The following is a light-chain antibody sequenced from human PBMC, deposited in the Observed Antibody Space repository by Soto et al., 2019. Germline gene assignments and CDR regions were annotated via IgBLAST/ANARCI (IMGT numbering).Light chain of an antibody. J-gene: IGLJ1*01. Sequence: QSALTQPASVSGSPGQSITISCTGTSSDVGGYNYVSWYQQYTGKAPKLMIYDVSNRPSGVSNRFSGSKSGNTASLTISGLQAEDEADYYCSSYTSSSPYVFGTGTKVTVL. CDR2: DVS. CDR1: SSDVGGYNY. CDR3: SSYTSSSPYV. V-gene: IGLV2-14*01.